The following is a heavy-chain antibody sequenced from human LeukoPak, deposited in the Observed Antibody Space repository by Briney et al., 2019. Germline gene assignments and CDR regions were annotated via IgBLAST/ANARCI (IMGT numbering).Heavy chain of an antibody. V-gene: IGHV3-11*01. CDR3: VRDYRACFDY. J-gene: IGHJ4*02. CDR1: EFTFSDYY. D-gene: IGHD3-16*02. CDR2: ISSSGSTI. Sequence: PGGSLRLTCTACEFTFSDYYMSWIRQAPGKGLEWVSYISSSGSTIYYADSVKGRFTISRDNAKNSLYLQMNSLRAEDTAVYYCVRDYRACFDYWGQGTLVTVSS.